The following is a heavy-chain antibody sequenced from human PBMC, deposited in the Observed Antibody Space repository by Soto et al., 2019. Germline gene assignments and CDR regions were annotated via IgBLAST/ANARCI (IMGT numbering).Heavy chain of an antibody. CDR2: IRNDGSDK. CDR1: GFIFSPYG. CDR3: ARAPRMAPFDI. J-gene: IGHJ3*02. Sequence: QVQLVESGGGVVQPGRSLRLSCAASGFIFSPYGIHWVRQAPGKGLEWVALIRNDGSDKYYAESEAGRFTISRDNSKSTVYLQMNSLRAEDTALYFCARAPRMAPFDIWGQGTMVTVSS. V-gene: IGHV3-33*01.